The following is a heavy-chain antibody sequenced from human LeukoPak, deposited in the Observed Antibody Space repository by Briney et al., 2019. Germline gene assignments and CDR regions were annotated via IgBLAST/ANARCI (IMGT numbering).Heavy chain of an antibody. Sequence: ASVKVSCKASGYTFTSYYMHWVRQAPGQGLEWMGIINPSGGSTSYAQKFQGRVTMTRDTSTSTVYMELGSLRSEDTAVYYCARGEVNAGYYYYYMDVWGKGTTVTVSS. CDR1: GYTFTSYY. J-gene: IGHJ6*03. CDR2: INPSGGST. V-gene: IGHV1-46*01. D-gene: IGHD2-21*01. CDR3: ARGEVNAGYYYYYMDV.